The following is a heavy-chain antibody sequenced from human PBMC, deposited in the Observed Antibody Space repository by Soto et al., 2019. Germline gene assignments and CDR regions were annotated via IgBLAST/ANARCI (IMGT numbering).Heavy chain of an antibody. D-gene: IGHD6-13*01. Sequence: PSETLSLTCAVYGGSFSGYYWSWIRQPPGKGLEWIGEINHSGSTNYNPSLKSRVTISVDTSKNQFSLKLSSVTAADTAVYYCARPPSSSWYARDAFDIWGQGTMVNVSS. V-gene: IGHV4-34*01. CDR1: GGSFSGYY. J-gene: IGHJ3*02. CDR2: INHSGST. CDR3: ARPPSSSWYARDAFDI.